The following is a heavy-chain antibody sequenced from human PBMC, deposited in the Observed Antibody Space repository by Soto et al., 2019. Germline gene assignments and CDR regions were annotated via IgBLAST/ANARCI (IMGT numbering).Heavy chain of an antibody. J-gene: IGHJ4*02. Sequence: EVQLVESGGGLVQPGGSLRLSCAASGFTFSSHWMTWVRQTPGKGLEWVANINEDGSEKYYVDSVKGRFTISRDNAKNSLYLQMSSLRAEDTALFYCARGDNPEYWGQGTLITVSS. CDR2: INEDGSEK. CDR3: ARGDNPEY. V-gene: IGHV3-7*01. D-gene: IGHD1-1*01. CDR1: GFTFSSHW.